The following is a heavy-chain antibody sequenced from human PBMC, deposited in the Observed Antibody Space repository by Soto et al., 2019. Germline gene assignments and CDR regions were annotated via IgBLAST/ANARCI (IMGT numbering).Heavy chain of an antibody. D-gene: IGHD3-22*01. Sequence: SETLSLTGAVSGCSISSYYWSWIRQPPGKGLEWIGYIYYSGSTNYNPSLKSRVTISVDTSKNQFSLKLSSVTAADTAVYYCARDIGERDSSGPLDYWGQGTLVTVSS. CDR3: ARDIGERDSSGPLDY. CDR2: IYYSGST. CDR1: GCSISSYY. V-gene: IGHV4-59*01. J-gene: IGHJ4*02.